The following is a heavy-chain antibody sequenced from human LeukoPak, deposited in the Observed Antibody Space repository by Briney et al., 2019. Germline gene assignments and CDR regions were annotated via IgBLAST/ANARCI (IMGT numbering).Heavy chain of an antibody. Sequence: SETLSLTCAVYGGSFSGYYWSWIRQPPGKGLEWIGYIYYSGSTNYNPSLKSRVTISVDTSKNQFSLKLSSVTAADTAVYYCAREYSNYVPWYGMDVWGQGTTVTVSS. CDR3: AREYSNYVPWYGMDV. V-gene: IGHV4-59*01. CDR2: IYYSGST. J-gene: IGHJ6*02. CDR1: GGSFSGYY. D-gene: IGHD4-11*01.